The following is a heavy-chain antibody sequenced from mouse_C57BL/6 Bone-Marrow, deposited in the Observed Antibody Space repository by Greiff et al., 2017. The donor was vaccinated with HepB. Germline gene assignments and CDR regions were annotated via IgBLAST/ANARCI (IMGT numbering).Heavy chain of an antibody. CDR3: AREGDYWYFDV. CDR1: GYTFTSYW. V-gene: IGHV1-69*01. CDR2: IDPSDSYT. J-gene: IGHJ1*03. Sequence: VQLQQPGAELVMPGASVKLSCKASGYTFTSYWMHWVKQRPGQGLEWIGEIDPSDSYTNYNQKLKGKSTLTVDKSSSTAYMQLSSLTSEDSAVYYCAREGDYWYFDVWGTGTTVTVSS.